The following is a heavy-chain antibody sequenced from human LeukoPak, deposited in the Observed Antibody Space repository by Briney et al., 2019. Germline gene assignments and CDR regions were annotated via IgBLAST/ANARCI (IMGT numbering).Heavy chain of an antibody. CDR1: GFTFSHYY. CDR3: ARDLSSGAVVTDY. CDR2: ISSSGSTI. D-gene: IGHD2-15*01. V-gene: IGHV3-11*04. J-gene: IGHJ4*02. Sequence: GGSLRLSCAASGFTFSHYYMSWIRQAAGKGLDWASYISSSGSTIYYADSVKGRFTISRDNAKNSLYLQMNSLRAEDTAVYYCARDLSSGAVVTDYWGQGTLVTVSS.